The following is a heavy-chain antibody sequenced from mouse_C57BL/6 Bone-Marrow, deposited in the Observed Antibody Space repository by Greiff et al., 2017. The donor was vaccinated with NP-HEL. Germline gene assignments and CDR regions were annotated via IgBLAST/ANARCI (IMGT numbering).Heavy chain of an antibody. J-gene: IGHJ1*03. CDR3: ASPHYDGSSYRYFDV. CDR2: IYIGNGYT. V-gene: IGHV1-58*01. CDR1: GYTFTSYG. D-gene: IGHD1-1*01. Sequence: VQLQQSGAELVRPGSSVKMSCKTSGYTFTSYGVNWVKQRPGQGLEWIGYIYIGNGYTEYNEKIKGKATLTSDTSSSTAYMQLSSLTSEDSAIYFCASPHYDGSSYRYFDVWGKGTTVTVSS.